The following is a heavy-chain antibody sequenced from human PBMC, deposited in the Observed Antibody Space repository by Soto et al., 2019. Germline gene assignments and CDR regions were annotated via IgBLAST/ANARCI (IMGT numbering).Heavy chain of an antibody. Sequence: SETLSLTCTVSGGSISSYYWSWIRQPPGKGLEWIGYIYYSGSTNYNPSLKSRVTISVDTSKNQFSLKLSSVTAADTAVYYCARERVYGSGSYLIDWGQGTLVTVSS. V-gene: IGHV4-59*01. D-gene: IGHD3-10*01. CDR1: GGSISSYY. J-gene: IGHJ4*02. CDR3: ARERVYGSGSYLID. CDR2: IYYSGST.